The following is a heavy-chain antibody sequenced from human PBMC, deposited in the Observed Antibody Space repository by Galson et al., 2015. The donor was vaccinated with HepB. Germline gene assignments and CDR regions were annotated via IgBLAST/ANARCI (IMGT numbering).Heavy chain of an antibody. J-gene: IGHJ5*02. V-gene: IGHV3-30-3*01. CDR3: ARDSLYNWFDP. CDR2: ISNDGSNK. CDR1: GFTFSSYT. D-gene: IGHD2-8*01. Sequence: SLRLSCAASGFTFSSYTMHWVRQAPGKGLEWVAVISNDGSNKYYADSAKGRFTISRDNAKNTLYLQMNSLRAEDTAVYYCARDSLYNWFDPWGQGTLVTVSS.